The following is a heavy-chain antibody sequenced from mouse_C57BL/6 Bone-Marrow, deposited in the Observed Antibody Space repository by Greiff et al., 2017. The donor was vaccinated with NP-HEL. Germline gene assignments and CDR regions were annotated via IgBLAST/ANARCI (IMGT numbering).Heavy chain of an antibody. CDR3: ASDYYGSSYSFAY. Sequence: VQLQQSGPGLVKPSQSLSLTCSVTGYSITSGYYWNWIRQFPGNKLEWMGYISYDGSNNYNPSLKNRISITRDTSKNQFFLKLNSVTTEDTATYYCASDYYGSSYSFAYWGQGTLVTVSA. J-gene: IGHJ3*01. D-gene: IGHD1-1*01. CDR1: GYSITSGYY. V-gene: IGHV3-6*01. CDR2: ISYDGSN.